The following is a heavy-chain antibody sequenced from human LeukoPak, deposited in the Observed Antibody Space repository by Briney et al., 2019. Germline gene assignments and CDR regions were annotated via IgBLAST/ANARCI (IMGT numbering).Heavy chain of an antibody. CDR3: ARVSSSWFFFDY. V-gene: IGHV4-4*07. Sequence: SETLSLTCTVSGGSISSYYWSWMRQPAGKGLEWIGRIYTSGSTNYNPSLKSRVTMSVDTSRNQFSLRLSSVTAADTAVYYCARVSSSWFFFDYWGQGTLVTVSS. CDR2: IYTSGST. D-gene: IGHD6-13*01. J-gene: IGHJ4*02. CDR1: GGSISSYY.